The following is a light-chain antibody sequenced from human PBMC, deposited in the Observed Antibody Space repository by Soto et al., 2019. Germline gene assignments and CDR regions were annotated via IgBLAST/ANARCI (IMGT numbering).Light chain of an antibody. J-gene: IGLJ2*01. CDR3: QYYDSSLSGVV. Sequence: QSVLTQPPSVSGAPGQRVTISCTWSSSNIGAGYDVHWYQQLPGTAPKLLIYGNSNRPSGVPDRFSGSKSGTSASMAITGLQDEDEADYYCQYYDSSLSGVVFGGGTKLTVL. CDR2: GNS. V-gene: IGLV1-40*01. CDR1: SSNIGAGYD.